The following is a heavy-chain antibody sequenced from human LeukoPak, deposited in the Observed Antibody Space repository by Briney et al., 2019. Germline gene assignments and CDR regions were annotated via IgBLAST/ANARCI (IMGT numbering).Heavy chain of an antibody. J-gene: IGHJ4*02. CDR3: ARVFRPQWELSYYFDY. D-gene: IGHD3-16*02. CDR2: IYSSGST. CDR1: GGSISSYY. Sequence: SETLSLTCTVSGGSISSYYWSWIRQPPGKGLEWIGYIYSSGSTNYNPSLKSRLTISVDASKNQFSLKLTSVTAADTAVYYCARVFRPQWELSYYFDYWGQGTLVTVSS. V-gene: IGHV4-59*13.